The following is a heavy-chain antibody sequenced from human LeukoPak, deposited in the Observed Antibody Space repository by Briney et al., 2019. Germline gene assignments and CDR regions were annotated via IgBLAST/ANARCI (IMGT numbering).Heavy chain of an antibody. D-gene: IGHD2-21*01. Sequence: PSETLSLTCTVSGGSISSYYWSWIRQPPGKGLEWIGYIYYSGSTNYNPSLKSRVTISVDTSKNQFSLKLSSVTAADTAVYYCASFRAPAHRAHAGFIFAFDIWGQGTIVTVSS. CDR2: IYYSGST. J-gene: IGHJ3*02. V-gene: IGHV4-59*01. CDR1: GGSISSYY. CDR3: ASFRAPAHRAHAGFIFAFDI.